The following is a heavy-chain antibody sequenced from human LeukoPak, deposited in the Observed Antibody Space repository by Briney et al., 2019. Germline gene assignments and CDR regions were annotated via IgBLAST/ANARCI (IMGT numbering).Heavy chain of an antibody. J-gene: IGHJ4*02. CDR3: AKCLGSSSWYSF. Sequence: SGGSLRLSCAASGSTFSNYAMSWVRQAPGKGLEWVSAITGSGGNTYYADSVKGRFTISRDNSKNTLFLQMNSLRAEDTAVYYCAKCLGSSSWYSFWGQGTLVTVSS. D-gene: IGHD6-13*01. CDR1: GSTFSNYA. V-gene: IGHV3-23*01. CDR2: ITGSGGNT.